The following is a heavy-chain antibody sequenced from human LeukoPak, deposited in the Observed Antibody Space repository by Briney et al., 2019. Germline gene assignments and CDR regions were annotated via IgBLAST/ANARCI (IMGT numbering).Heavy chain of an antibody. Sequence: SVKVSCKASGGTFSSYAISWVRQAPGQGLEWMGGIVPIFGTANYAQKFQGRVTITADESTSTAYMELSSLRSEDTAVYYCARDRVTYYDFWSGYSFDYWGQGTLVTVSS. V-gene: IGHV1-69*13. CDR2: IVPIFGTA. J-gene: IGHJ4*02. CDR1: GGTFSSYA. CDR3: ARDRVTYYDFWSGYSFDY. D-gene: IGHD3-3*01.